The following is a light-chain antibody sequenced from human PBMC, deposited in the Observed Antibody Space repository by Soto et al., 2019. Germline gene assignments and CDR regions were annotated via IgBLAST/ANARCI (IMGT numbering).Light chain of an antibody. CDR3: QQRSNWIT. J-gene: IGKJ5*01. V-gene: IGKV3-11*01. CDR1: QSVSTY. CDR2: DAS. Sequence: PGDRATLSCRASQSVSTYLGWYQQKPGQAPRLLIYDASNRATGIPARFSGSGSGTDFTLTISSLEPEDFAVYYCQQRSNWITFGQGTRLEIK.